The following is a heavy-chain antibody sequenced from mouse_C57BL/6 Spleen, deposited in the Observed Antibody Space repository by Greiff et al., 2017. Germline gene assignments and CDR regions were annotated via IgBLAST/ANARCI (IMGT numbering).Heavy chain of an antibody. CDR2: ISSGSSTI. J-gene: IGHJ3*01. V-gene: IGHV5-17*01. CDR3: ARPYGSIPWFAY. CDR1: GFTFSDYG. D-gene: IGHD1-1*01. Sequence: EVKLMESGGGLVKPGGSLKLSCAASGFTFSDYGMHWVRQAPEHGLEWVAYISSGSSTIYYADTVKCRFTISRDNAKNTLFLQMTRLRSEDTAMYYCARPYGSIPWFAYWGQGTLVTVSA.